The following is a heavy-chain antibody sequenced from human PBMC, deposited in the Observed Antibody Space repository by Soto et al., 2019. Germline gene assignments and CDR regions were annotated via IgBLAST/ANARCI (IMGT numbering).Heavy chain of an antibody. CDR1: RVAFSKFI. D-gene: IGHD6-19*01. CDR2: IIPIFGTA. Sequence: QAQLEQSGGEVKKPGSSVKVSCKASRVAFSKFIVTWVRQAPGLGLEWVGGIIPIFGTANYAQKVQGRVTITADESTSTSYMEVNNLRSVDTAVYYCAKVRYSSPMGYYYGMDVWGQGTTVTVSS. V-gene: IGHV1-69*01. CDR3: AKVRYSSPMGYYYGMDV. J-gene: IGHJ6*02.